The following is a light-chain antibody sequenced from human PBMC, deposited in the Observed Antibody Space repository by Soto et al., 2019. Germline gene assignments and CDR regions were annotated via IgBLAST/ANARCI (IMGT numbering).Light chain of an antibody. CDR1: SSDVGGYNY. CDR3: SSYTSSSTLA. Sequence: QSALTQPASVSGSPGQSITISCTGTSSDVGGYNYVSWYQQHPGKAPKLMIYEVSNRPSGVSNRFSGSKSGNTASLTIPGLQAEDEADYYCSSYTSSSTLAFGGGTKLTVL. J-gene: IGLJ3*02. V-gene: IGLV2-14*01. CDR2: EVS.